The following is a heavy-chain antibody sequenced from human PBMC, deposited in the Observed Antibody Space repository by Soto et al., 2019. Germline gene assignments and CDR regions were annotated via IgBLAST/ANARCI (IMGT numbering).Heavy chain of an antibody. V-gene: IGHV4-34*01. CDR2: INHSGST. CDR3: ARRRDNWNDVYYYYYMDV. J-gene: IGHJ6*03. Sequence: SETLSLTCAGYGGSFSGYYWSWIRQPPGKGLEWIGEINHSGSTNYNPSLKSRVTKSVDTSKNQFSLKMSSVTAADTAVYYCARRRDNWNDVYYYYYMDVWGKGTTVTVSS. D-gene: IGHD1-1*01. CDR1: GGSFSGYY.